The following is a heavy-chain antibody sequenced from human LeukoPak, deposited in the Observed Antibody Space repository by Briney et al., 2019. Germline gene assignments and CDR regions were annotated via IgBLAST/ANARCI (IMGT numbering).Heavy chain of an antibody. CDR1: GFTFSSYA. D-gene: IGHD6-19*01. Sequence: GGSLRLSCAASGFTFSSYAMHWVRQAPGKGLVWVSRIGIDGITTNYADSVKGRFTISRDNAKNTLYLQMDSLRAEDTAVYYCIVYSSGWQWGQGTLVTVSS. CDR2: IGIDGITT. V-gene: IGHV3-74*01. CDR3: IVYSSGWQ. J-gene: IGHJ4*02.